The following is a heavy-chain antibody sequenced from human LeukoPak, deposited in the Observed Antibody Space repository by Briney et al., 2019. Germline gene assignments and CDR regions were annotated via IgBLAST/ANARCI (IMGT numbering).Heavy chain of an antibody. CDR2: IYYSGST. V-gene: IGHV4-39*01. Sequence: SETLSLTCTVSGGSISSSSYYWGWIRQPPGKGLEWIGSIYYSGSTYYNPSLKSRVTISVDTSKNQFSLKLSSVTAADTAVYYCARRIRAAAGTGAGYWGQGTLVTVSS. D-gene: IGHD6-13*01. CDR1: GGSISSSSYY. J-gene: IGHJ4*02. CDR3: ARRIRAAAGTGAGY.